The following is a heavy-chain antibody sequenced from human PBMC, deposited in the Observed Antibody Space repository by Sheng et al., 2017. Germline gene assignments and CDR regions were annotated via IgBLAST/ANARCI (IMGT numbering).Heavy chain of an antibody. Sequence: EVQLVESGGGLVQPVRSLRLSCTASGFTFGDYAMSWVRQAPGKGLEWVGFIRSKAYGGTTEYAASVKGRFTISRDDSKSIAYLQMNSLKTEDTAVYYCTPDSSGSLSGYWGQGTLVTVSS. D-gene: IGHD3-22*01. CDR3: TPDSSGSLSGY. CDR1: GFTFGDYA. CDR2: IRSKAYGGTT. V-gene: IGHV3-49*04. J-gene: IGHJ4*02.